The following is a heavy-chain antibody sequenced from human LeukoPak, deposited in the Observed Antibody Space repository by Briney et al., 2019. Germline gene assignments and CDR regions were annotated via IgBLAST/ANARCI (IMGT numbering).Heavy chain of an antibody. Sequence: SETLSLTCTVSGGSISSYYWSWIRQPPGKGLEWIGYIYYSGSTNYNPSLKSRVTISVDTSKNQFSLKLSSVTAADTAVYYCARDRDGYNRFDYWGQGTLVTVSS. CDR1: GGSISSYY. J-gene: IGHJ4*02. CDR3: ARDRDGYNRFDY. V-gene: IGHV4-59*01. CDR2: IYYSGST. D-gene: IGHD5-24*01.